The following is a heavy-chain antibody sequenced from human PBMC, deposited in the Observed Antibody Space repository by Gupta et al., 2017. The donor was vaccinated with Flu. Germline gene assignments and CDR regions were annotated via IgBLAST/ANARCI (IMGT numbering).Heavy chain of an antibody. J-gene: IGHJ6*02. Sequence: QVQLQESGPGLVKPSETLSLTCTVSGGSISSYYWSWIRQPPGKGLEWIGYIYYSGSTNYNPSLKSRVTISVDTSKNQFSLKLSSVTAADTAVYYCARHYSSSSSYYGMDVWGQGTTVTVSS. V-gene: IGHV4-59*08. D-gene: IGHD6-13*01. CDR1: GGSISSYY. CDR2: IYYSGST. CDR3: ARHYSSSSSYYGMDV.